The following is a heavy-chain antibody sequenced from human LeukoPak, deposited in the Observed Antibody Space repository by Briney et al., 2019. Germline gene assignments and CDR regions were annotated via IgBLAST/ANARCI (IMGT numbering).Heavy chain of an antibody. CDR3: AREGTDQYYYYYMDV. Sequence: SETLSLTCTVSGGSIRSYYWSWIRQPPGKGLEWIGYIYYSGSTNYNPSLKGRVTISVDTSKNQFSLKLSSVTAADTAVYYCAREGTDQYYYYYMDVWGKGTTVTVSS. V-gene: IGHV4-59*01. J-gene: IGHJ6*03. CDR2: IYYSGST. CDR1: GGSIRSYY. D-gene: IGHD3-10*01.